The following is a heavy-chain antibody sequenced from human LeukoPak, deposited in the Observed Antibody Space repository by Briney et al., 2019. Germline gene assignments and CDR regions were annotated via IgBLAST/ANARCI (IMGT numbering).Heavy chain of an antibody. CDR1: GFTFSSYA. CDR2: INSNGGST. V-gene: IGHV3-64*01. J-gene: IGHJ4*02. CDR3: ARARVTIDFDY. D-gene: IGHD5-18*01. Sequence: GGSLRLSCAASGFTFSSYAMRWVRQAPGKGLEYVSTINSNGGSTYYANSVKGRFTISRDNSKNTLYLQMGSLRAEDMAVYYCARARVTIDFDYWGQGTLVTVSS.